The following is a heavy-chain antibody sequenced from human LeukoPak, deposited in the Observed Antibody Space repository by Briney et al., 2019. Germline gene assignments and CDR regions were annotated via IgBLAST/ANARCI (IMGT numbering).Heavy chain of an antibody. D-gene: IGHD3-10*01. CDR2: ISYDGSNK. Sequence: GGSLRLSCAASGFTFSSYAMHWVRQAPGKGLDWVAVISYDGSNKYYSDSVKGRFTISTDNSTNTLYLQMNSLIAADTAVYYCAREQSGYYYYYMDVWGKGTTVTVSS. V-gene: IGHV3-30*04. CDR3: AREQSGYYYYYMDV. J-gene: IGHJ6*03. CDR1: GFTFSSYA.